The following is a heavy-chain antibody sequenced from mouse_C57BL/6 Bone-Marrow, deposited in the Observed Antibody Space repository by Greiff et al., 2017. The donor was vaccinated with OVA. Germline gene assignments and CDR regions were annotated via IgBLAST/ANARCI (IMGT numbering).Heavy chain of an antibody. CDR1: GFNIKDDY. Sequence: EVKLQESGAELVRPGASVKLSCTASGFNIKDDYMHWVKQRPEQGLEWIGWIDPENGDTEYASKFQGKATITADTSSNTAYLQLSSLTSEDTAVYYCTTYDYDGGFAYWGQGTLVTVSA. CDR3: TTYDYDGGFAY. CDR2: IDPENGDT. J-gene: IGHJ3*01. V-gene: IGHV14-4*01. D-gene: IGHD2-4*01.